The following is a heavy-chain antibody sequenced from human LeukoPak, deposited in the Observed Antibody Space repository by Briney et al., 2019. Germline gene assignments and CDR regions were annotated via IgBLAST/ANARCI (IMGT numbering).Heavy chain of an antibody. J-gene: IGHJ4*02. CDR3: AKGSRSSGTYYYFDY. Sequence: PGGSLRLSCAASGXTSSSYAMSWVRQAPGKGLEWVSGISGSGGSTYYADSVKGRFTISRDNSKNTLYLQMDSLRAEDTAIYYCAKGSRSSGTYYYFDYWGQGTLVTVSS. CDR1: GXTSSSYA. CDR2: ISGSGGST. V-gene: IGHV3-23*01. D-gene: IGHD1-26*01.